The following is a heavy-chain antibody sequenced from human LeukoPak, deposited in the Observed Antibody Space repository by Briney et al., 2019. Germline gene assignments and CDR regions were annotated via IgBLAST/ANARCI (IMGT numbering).Heavy chain of an antibody. J-gene: IGHJ4*02. D-gene: IGHD2-2*01. CDR1: GFTFSSYA. CDR3: AKEGPKNGYCSSTSCYAAFGY. Sequence: PGGSLRLSCAASGFTFSSYAMSWVRQAPGKGLEWVSAISGSGGSTYYADSVKGRFTISRDNSKNTLYLQMNSLRAEDTAVYYCAKEGPKNGYCSSTSCYAAFGYWGQGTLVTVSS. V-gene: IGHV3-23*01. CDR2: ISGSGGST.